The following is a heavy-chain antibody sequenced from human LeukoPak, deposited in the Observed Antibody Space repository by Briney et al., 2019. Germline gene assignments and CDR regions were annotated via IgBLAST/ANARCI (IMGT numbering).Heavy chain of an antibody. CDR2: IYYSGST. CDR3: ARDRLGSRGASYFDY. Sequence: SETLSLTCTVSGGSISSSSYYWGWIRQPPGKGLEWIGSIYYSGSTYYNPSLKSRVTISVDTSKNQFSLKLSSVTAADTAVYYCARDRLGSRGASYFDYWGQGTLVTVSS. J-gene: IGHJ4*02. CDR1: GGSISSSSYY. V-gene: IGHV4-39*02. D-gene: IGHD1-26*01.